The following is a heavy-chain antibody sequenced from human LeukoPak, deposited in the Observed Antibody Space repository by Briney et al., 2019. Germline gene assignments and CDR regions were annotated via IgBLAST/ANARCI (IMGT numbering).Heavy chain of an antibody. J-gene: IGHJ3*02. CDR1: GYTFTSYY. CDR3: ARGLITMVRGGPHDAFDI. CDR2: INPSGGST. Sequence: ASVKVSCKASGYTFTSYYMHWVRQAPGQGLEWMGTINPSGGSTSYAQKFQSRVTMTRDTSTSTVYMELSSLRSEDTAVYYCARGLITMVRGGPHDAFDIWGQGTMVTVSS. D-gene: IGHD3-10*01. V-gene: IGHV1-46*01.